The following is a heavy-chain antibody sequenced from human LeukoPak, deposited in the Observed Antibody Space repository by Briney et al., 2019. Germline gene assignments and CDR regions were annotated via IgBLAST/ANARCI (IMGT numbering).Heavy chain of an antibody. CDR1: GGTFSSYA. CDR3: ARIVGWGGFDY. Sequence: SVKVSCKASGGTFSSYAISWVRQAPGQGLEWMGRIIPILGIANYAQKFQGRVTITADKSTSTAYMEMSSLRSEDTAVYYCARIVGWGGFDYWGQGTLVTVSS. D-gene: IGHD2-21*01. CDR2: IIPILGIA. J-gene: IGHJ4*02. V-gene: IGHV1-69*04.